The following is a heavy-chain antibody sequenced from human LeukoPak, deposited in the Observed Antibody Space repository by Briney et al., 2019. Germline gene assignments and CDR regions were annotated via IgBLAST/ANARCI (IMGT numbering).Heavy chain of an antibody. J-gene: IGHJ4*02. V-gene: IGHV4-4*07. Sequence: SETLSLTCTVSGGSISSYYWSWIRQPAGKGLEWIGRIYTSGSTNYNPSLKSRVTISVDTSKNQFSLKLSSVTAADTAAYYCARFGNYYDSSGTRSVDYWGQGTLVTVSS. D-gene: IGHD3-22*01. CDR1: GGSISSYY. CDR2: IYTSGST. CDR3: ARFGNYYDSSGTRSVDY.